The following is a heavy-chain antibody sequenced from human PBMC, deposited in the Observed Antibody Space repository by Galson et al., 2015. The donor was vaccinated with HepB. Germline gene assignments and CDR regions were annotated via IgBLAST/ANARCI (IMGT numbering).Heavy chain of an antibody. D-gene: IGHD2-8*01. CDR2: IVVGSGNT. J-gene: IGHJ3*02. Sequence: SVKVSCKASGFTFTSSAVQWVRQARGQRLEWIGWIVVGSGNTNYAQKFQERVTITRDMSTSTAYMELSSLRSEDTAVYYCAADWLLYHDAFDIWGQGTMVTVSS. CDR3: AADWLLYHDAFDI. V-gene: IGHV1-58*01. CDR1: GFTFTSSA.